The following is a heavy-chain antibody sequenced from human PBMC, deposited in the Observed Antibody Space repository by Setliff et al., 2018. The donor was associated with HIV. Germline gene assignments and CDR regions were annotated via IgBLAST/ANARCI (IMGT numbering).Heavy chain of an antibody. Sequence: SVKVSCKASGGTFSNYVFSWVRQAPGQGLEWMGGIVPILSTANYAQKFQGRVTITADKSTTTAYMELTDLKTDDTAVYYCARGPRGTAAYWYFDLWGRGTLVTVSS. J-gene: IGHJ2*01. CDR2: IVPILSTA. V-gene: IGHV1-69*10. CDR1: GGTFSNYV. D-gene: IGHD2-21*02. CDR3: ARGPRGTAAYWYFDL.